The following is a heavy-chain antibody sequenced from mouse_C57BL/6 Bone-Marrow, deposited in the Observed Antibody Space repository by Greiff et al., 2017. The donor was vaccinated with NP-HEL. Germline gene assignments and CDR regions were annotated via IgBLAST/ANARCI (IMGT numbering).Heavy chain of an antibody. D-gene: IGHD3-2*02. V-gene: IGHV1-19*01. Sequence: EVQLQQSGPVLVKPGASVKMSCKASGYTFTDYYMNWVKQSHGKSLEWIGVINPYNGGTSYNQKFKGKATLTVEKSYSTAYMALNSLTSEDSAVYYCARYPLSGPRAMDYWGQGTSVTVSS. CDR2: INPYNGGT. CDR1: GYTFTDYY. CDR3: ARYPLSGPRAMDY. J-gene: IGHJ4*01.